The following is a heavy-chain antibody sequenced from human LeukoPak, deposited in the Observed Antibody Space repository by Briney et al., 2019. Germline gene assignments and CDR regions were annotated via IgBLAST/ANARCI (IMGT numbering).Heavy chain of an antibody. CDR2: MYYSGSP. D-gene: IGHD4-11*01. Sequence: PSETLSLTCAVYGGSFSGYYWSWIRQPPGKGLEWIGYMYYSGSPNYNPSLKSRVTMSVDTSKNQFSLKLNSVTAADTAVYYCARGGTYRGGADYWGQGTLVTVSS. CDR3: ARGGTYRGGADY. CDR1: GGSFSGYY. J-gene: IGHJ4*02. V-gene: IGHV4-59*01.